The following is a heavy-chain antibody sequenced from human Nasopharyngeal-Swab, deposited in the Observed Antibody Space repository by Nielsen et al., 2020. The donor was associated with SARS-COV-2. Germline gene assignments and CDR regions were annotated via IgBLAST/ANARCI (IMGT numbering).Heavy chain of an antibody. CDR3: ARGGISLGANLEDP. CDR2: MPTNSSNT. D-gene: IGHD1-26*01. V-gene: IGHV1-8*01. CDR1: GYTFINYE. J-gene: IGHJ5*02. Sequence: ASVKVSCKGSGYTFINYEIDWVRQSSGQGLAWMGWMPTNSSNTGYAQKFQVRVTMTRNTSTRTANLELRSLRFEATAVYYYARGGISLGANLEDPSGPGTLVIVSS.